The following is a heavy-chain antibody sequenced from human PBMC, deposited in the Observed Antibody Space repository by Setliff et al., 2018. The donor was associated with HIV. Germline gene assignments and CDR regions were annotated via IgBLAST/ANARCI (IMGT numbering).Heavy chain of an antibody. V-gene: IGHV4-39*01. CDR1: AGSVSSGGYY. CDR3: AHYYYDTSGQPFDY. Sequence: SETLSLTCTVSAGSVSSGGYYWSWIRQHPGMGLEWIGSIYYSGSTYYNPSLKSRVTISVDTSKNQFSLKLSSVTAADTAVYYCAHYYYDTSGQPFDYWGQGTLVTVSS. D-gene: IGHD3-22*01. CDR2: IYYSGST. J-gene: IGHJ4*02.